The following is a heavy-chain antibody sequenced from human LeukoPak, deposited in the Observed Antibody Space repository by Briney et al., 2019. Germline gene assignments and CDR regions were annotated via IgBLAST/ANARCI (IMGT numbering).Heavy chain of an antibody. V-gene: IGHV3-30-3*01. J-gene: IGHJ3*02. Sequence: GGPLRLSCVASGFTFSNYAMHWVRPAPGKGLEWVAVISYDGSNKYYPDSVKGRFTISRDNSKNTLYLQMNSLRAEDTAVYYCARDSLYYYDSSGYYPTGAFDIWGQGTMVTVSS. D-gene: IGHD3-22*01. CDR3: ARDSLYYYDSSGYYPTGAFDI. CDR2: ISYDGSNK. CDR1: GFTFSNYA.